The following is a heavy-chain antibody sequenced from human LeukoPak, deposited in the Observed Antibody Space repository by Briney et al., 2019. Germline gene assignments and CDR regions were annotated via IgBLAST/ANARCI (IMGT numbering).Heavy chain of an antibody. CDR1: GFTFSRYG. Sequence: GRSLRLSCAASGFTFSRYGMHWVRQAPGKGLEWVSYISRGGDIIHYADSVKGRFTISRDNAKNSLYLQMNSLRVEDTAVYYCARPLGYTGTGTYFGYWGQGALVTISS. J-gene: IGHJ4*02. D-gene: IGHD3-10*01. V-gene: IGHV3-48*03. CDR3: ARPLGYTGTGTYFGY. CDR2: ISRGGDII.